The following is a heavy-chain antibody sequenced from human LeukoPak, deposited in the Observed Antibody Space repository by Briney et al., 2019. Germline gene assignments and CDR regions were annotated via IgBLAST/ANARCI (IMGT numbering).Heavy chain of an antibody. D-gene: IGHD2-21*02. V-gene: IGHV5-51*01. CDR3: ARQSYCGGDCYEGGFDY. CDR1: GYSFTSYW. J-gene: IGHJ4*02. CDR2: IYPGDSDT. Sequence: PGESLKISCKGSGYSFTSYWIGWVRQMPGKGLEWMGIIYPGDSDTRYSPSFQGQVTISADKSISTAYLQWSSLKASDTAMYYCARQSYCGGDCYEGGFDYWGQGTLVTVSS.